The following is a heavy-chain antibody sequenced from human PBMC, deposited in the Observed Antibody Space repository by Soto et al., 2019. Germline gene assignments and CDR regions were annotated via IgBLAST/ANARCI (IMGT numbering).Heavy chain of an antibody. D-gene: IGHD6-13*01. CDR1: GFTFSSYG. J-gene: IGHJ5*02. CDR3: ARDFMASSSYKWFDP. CDR2: IWYDGSNK. Sequence: GGSLRLSGAASGFTFSSYGMHWVRQAPGKGLEWVAVIWYDGSNKYYADSVKGRFTISRDNSKKTLYLQMNSLRAEDTAVYYCARDFMASSSYKWFDPWGQGTLVTVSS. V-gene: IGHV3-33*01.